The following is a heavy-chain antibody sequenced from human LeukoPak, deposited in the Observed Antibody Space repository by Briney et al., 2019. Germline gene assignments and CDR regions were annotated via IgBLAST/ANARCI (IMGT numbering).Heavy chain of an antibody. Sequence: SETLSLTCTVSGGSISISSYYWGWIRQPPGKGLEWIGSIYYSGSTYYNPSLKSRATISVDTSKNQFSLKLSSVTAADTAVYYCARHLNYGDYARGEIDYWGQGTLVTVSS. J-gene: IGHJ4*02. V-gene: IGHV4-39*01. D-gene: IGHD4-17*01. CDR1: GGSISISSYY. CDR3: ARHLNYGDYARGEIDY. CDR2: IYYSGST.